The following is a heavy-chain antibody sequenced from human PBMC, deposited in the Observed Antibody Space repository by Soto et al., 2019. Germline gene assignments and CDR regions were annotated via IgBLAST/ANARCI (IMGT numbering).Heavy chain of an antibody. CDR3: ARDSPGRYCSSTSCPRMDV. V-gene: IGHV3-23*01. J-gene: IGHJ6*02. CDR2: ISGSGGTI. D-gene: IGHD2-2*01. CDR1: GFTFSSYA. Sequence: GESLKISCAASGFTFSSYAMSWVRQAPGKGLEWVSAISGSGGTIYYADSVKGRFTISRDNAKNSLYLQMNSLRDEDTAVYYCARDSPGRYCSSTSCPRMDVWGQGTTVTVSS.